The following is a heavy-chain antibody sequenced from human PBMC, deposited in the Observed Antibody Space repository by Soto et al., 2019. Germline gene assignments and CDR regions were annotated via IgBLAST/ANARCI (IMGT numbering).Heavy chain of an antibody. CDR1: GYGFTTYG. V-gene: IGHV1-18*01. CDR3: ARGRYGDY. Sequence: QVHLVQSGAEVKKPGASVKVSCKGSGYGFTTYGITWVRQAPGQGLEWMAWISAHNGNTDYAQNLQGRVTVTRDTSTSTAYIELRSRRADDTAVYYCARGRYGDYWGQGALVTVSS. J-gene: IGHJ4*02. D-gene: IGHD1-1*01. CDR2: ISAHNGNT.